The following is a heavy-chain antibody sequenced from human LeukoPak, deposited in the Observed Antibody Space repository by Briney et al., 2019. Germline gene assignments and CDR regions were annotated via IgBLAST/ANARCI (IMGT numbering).Heavy chain of an antibody. CDR1: GFTFSSYG. J-gene: IGHJ4*02. CDR3: AREGIAVAGTFDC. Sequence: GGSLRLSCAASGFTFSSYGVHWVRQAPGKGLEWVAVIWYDGSNKYYADSVKGRFTISRDNSKNTLYLQMNSLRAEDTAVYYCAREGIAVAGTFDCWGQGTLVTVSS. V-gene: IGHV3-33*01. D-gene: IGHD6-19*01. CDR2: IWYDGSNK.